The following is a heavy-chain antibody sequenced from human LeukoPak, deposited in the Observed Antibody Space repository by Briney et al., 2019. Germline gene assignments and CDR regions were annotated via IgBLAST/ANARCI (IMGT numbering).Heavy chain of an antibody. D-gene: IGHD5-18*01. V-gene: IGHV1-69*06. CDR3: ARETRGYSYGYEFDY. J-gene: IGHJ4*02. CDR2: IIPIFGTA. Sequence: SVKVTCKASGGTFSSYAISWVRQAPGQGLEWMGGIIPIFGTANYAQKFQGRVTITADKSTSTAYMELSSLRSEDTAVYYCARETRGYSYGYEFDYWGQGTLVTVSS. CDR1: GGTFSSYA.